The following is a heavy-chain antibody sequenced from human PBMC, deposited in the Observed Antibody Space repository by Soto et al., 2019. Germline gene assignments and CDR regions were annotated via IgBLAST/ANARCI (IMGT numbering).Heavy chain of an antibody. J-gene: IGHJ4*02. D-gene: IGHD4-17*01. CDR2: IYYSGST. V-gene: IGHV4-39*01. Sequence: SETLSLTCTVSGGSISSSSYYWGWIRQLPGKGLEWIGSIYYSGSTYYNPSLKSRVTISVDTSKNQFSLKLSSVTAADTAVYYCARRYYGDYPPDYWGQGTLVTVSS. CDR1: GGSISSSSYY. CDR3: ARRYYGDYPPDY.